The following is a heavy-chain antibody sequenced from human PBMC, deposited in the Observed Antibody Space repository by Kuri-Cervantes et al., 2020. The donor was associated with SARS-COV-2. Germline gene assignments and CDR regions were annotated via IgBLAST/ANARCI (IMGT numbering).Heavy chain of an antibody. CDR1: GFTFDNFA. D-gene: IGHD1-26*01. CDR2: ISYDGSNK. Sequence: GESLKISCAASGFTFDNFAMHWVRQAPGKGLEWVAVISYDGSNKNYADSVKGRFTVSRDNSKNTLYLQMNSLRAEDTAVYYCARDIVPVGATYDAFDIWGQGTMVTVSS. CDR3: ARDIVPVGATYDAFDI. V-gene: IGHV3-30-3*01. J-gene: IGHJ3*02.